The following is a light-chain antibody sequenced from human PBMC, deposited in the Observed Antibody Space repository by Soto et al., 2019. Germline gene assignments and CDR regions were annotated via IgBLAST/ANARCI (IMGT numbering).Light chain of an antibody. CDR1: QDISSW. CDR3: QQADSFPLT. J-gene: IGKJ4*01. Sequence: DIQMTQSPYSVSASVGDRVIITCRASQDISSWLAWYQQKPGEAPKLLIFAASRLHSGVPSRFSGSGSGTDFTLTISSLQPEDFATYYCQQADSFPLTFGGGTKVDI. V-gene: IGKV1D-12*01. CDR2: AAS.